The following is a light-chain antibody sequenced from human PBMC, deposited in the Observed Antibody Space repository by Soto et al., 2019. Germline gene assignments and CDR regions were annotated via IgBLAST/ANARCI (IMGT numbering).Light chain of an antibody. CDR3: ASWDDSANGPV. CDR2: RND. CDR1: SSNIGGHF. Sequence: QSVLTQPPSASGTPGQRVTISCSGSSSNIGGHFVYWYHQLPGTAPQLLIYRNDQRPSGVPDRFSASKSGTSASLAISGLRPEDEADYYCASWDDSANGPVFGGGTKLTVL. V-gene: IGLV1-47*01. J-gene: IGLJ2*01.